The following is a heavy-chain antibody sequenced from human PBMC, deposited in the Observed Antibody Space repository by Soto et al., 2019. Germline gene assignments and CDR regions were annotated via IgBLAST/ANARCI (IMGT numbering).Heavy chain of an antibody. Sequence: QVRMGESGGGVVQPGRSLRLSCTASGFSFSSYAMYWFLQPPGKELEWVAVISHDGINKHYADSVKGRVTVSRDNYNHSLDLQLNSLRGDDTAMYYCARDIYSSDYFIKWFEPWGQGTLVTVSS. CDR3: ARDIYSSDYFIKWFEP. D-gene: IGHD6-19*01. CDR2: ISHDGINK. V-gene: IGHV3-30-3*01. J-gene: IGHJ5*02. CDR1: GFSFSSYA.